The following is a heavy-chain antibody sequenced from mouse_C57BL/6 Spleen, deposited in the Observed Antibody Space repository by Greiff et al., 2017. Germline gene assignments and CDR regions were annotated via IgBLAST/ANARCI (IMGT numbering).Heavy chain of an antibody. D-gene: IGHD1-1*01. J-gene: IGHJ1*03. CDR3: ARGGVLLRSRWGYFDV. V-gene: IGHV1-52*01. CDR2: IDPSDSET. Sequence: QVQLQQPGAELVRPGSSVKLSCKASGYTFTSYWMHWVKQRPIQGLEWIGNIDPSDSETHYNQKFKDKATLTVDKSSRTAYMQLSSLTSEDSAVWYCARGGVLLRSRWGYFDVWGTGTTVTVSS. CDR1: GYTFTSYW.